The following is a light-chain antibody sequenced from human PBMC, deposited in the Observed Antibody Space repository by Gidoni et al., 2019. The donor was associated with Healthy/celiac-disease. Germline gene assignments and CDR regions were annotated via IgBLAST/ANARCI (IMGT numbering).Light chain of an antibody. Sequence: EIVLTQSPGTLSLSPGERATLSCRASQSVSSSYLAWYQQKPGQAPRLLLYGASSRATGIPDRFSGSGSGTDFTLTISRLEPEDFAVYYCQQYGSSLYRFGQGTKLEIK. CDR3: QQYGSSLYR. V-gene: IGKV3-20*01. CDR1: QSVSSSY. J-gene: IGKJ2*03. CDR2: GAS.